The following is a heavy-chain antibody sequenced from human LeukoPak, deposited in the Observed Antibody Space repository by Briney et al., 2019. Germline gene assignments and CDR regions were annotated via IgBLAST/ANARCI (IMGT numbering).Heavy chain of an antibody. CDR1: GGTFSSYA. CDR2: IIPIFGTA. Sequence: ASVKVSCKASGGTFSSYAISWVRQAPGQGLEWMGGIIPIFGTANYAQKFQGRVTITADESTSTAYMELSSLRSEDTAVYYCSKVPVESSGHYFDYWGQGTLVTVSS. J-gene: IGHJ4*02. CDR3: SKVPVESSGHYFDY. D-gene: IGHD3-22*01. V-gene: IGHV1-69*13.